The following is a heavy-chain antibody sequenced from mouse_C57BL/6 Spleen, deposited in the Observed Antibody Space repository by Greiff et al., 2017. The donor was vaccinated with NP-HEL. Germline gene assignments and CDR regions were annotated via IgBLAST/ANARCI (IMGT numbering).Heavy chain of an antibody. CDR2: IDPSDSYT. J-gene: IGHJ2*01. V-gene: IGHV1-69*01. CDR1: GYTFTSYW. Sequence: QVQLQQPGAELVMPGASVKLSCKASGYTFTSYWMHWVKQRPGQGLEWIGEIDPSDSYTNYNQKFKGKSTLTVDKSSSTAYMQLSSLTSEDSAVYYCARVGVHLDYWGQGTTLTVSS. CDR3: ARVGVHLDY.